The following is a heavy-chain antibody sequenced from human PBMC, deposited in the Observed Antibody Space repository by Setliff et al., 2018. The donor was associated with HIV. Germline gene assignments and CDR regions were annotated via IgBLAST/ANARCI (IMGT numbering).Heavy chain of an antibody. J-gene: IGHJ4*02. CDR2: IYHSGTT. D-gene: IGHD5-12*01. CDR1: GYSISSGYY. V-gene: IGHV4-38-2*01. Sequence: SETLSLTCAVSGYSISSGYYWGWIRQPPGKGLEWVGSIYHSGTTYYNPSLKSRVTISVDTYNNQFSLKMNSVNAADTAVYYCARGYASGYDAYGYWGQGTLVTVSS. CDR3: ARGYASGYDAYGY.